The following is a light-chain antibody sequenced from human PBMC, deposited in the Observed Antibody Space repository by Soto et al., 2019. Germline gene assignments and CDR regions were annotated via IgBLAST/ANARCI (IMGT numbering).Light chain of an antibody. J-gene: IGKJ4*01. CDR2: AAS. CDR3: QQLKSYPLS. V-gene: IGKV1-9*01. CDR1: QDISRY. Sequence: DLQLTQSPSFLSASVGDRVTITCRTSQDISRYLAWYQQKPRKAPQLLISAASTLQSGVPSRFSGSGSGTEFTLTISSLQPEDFATYYCQQLKSYPLSFGGGTKVEI.